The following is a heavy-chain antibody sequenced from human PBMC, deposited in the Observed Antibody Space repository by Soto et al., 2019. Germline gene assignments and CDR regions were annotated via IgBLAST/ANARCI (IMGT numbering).Heavy chain of an antibody. CDR1: GFTFSSYG. V-gene: IGHV3-33*01. CDR3: ARVFASFGRATYAFDI. J-gene: IGHJ3*02. D-gene: IGHD1-26*01. Sequence: PGGSLRLSCAASGFTFSSYGMHWVRQAPGKGLEWVAVIWYDGSNKYYADSVKGRFTISRDNSKNTLYLQMNSLRAEDTAVYYCARVFASFGRATYAFDIWGQGIMVTVSS. CDR2: IWYDGSNK.